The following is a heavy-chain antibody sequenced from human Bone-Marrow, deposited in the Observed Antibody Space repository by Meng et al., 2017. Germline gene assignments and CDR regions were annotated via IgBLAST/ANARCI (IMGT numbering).Heavy chain of an antibody. D-gene: IGHD2/OR15-2a*01. Sequence: QLHLVQSGPEVKKPGSSVKVACKTSGSSFSTYTFSWVRQAPGQGLEWMGGLIPVLDKAKSAPRFQDRVTFTADETTSTAYMELSSLTFEDTAVYFCARGRGNQPLFDFWGQGTLVTVSS. J-gene: IGHJ4*02. CDR2: LIPVLDKA. V-gene: IGHV1-69*10. CDR1: GSSFSTYT. CDR3: ARGRGNQPLFDF.